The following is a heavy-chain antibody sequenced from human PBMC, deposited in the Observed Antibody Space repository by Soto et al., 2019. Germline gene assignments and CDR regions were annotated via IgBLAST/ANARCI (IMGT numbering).Heavy chain of an antibody. CDR1: GFTFSTYA. CDR2: ISASGGST. D-gene: IGHD1-1*01. Sequence: EVQLLESGGGLVQPGGSLRLSCAASGFTFSTYAMSWVRQAPGKGLEWVSVISASGGSTFYADSVKGRFTVSRDNSRNTLYLQVISLRVEDTAVYYCAKDLRSSTNYNYGMDVWGQGTPVTVSS. J-gene: IGHJ6*02. V-gene: IGHV3-23*01. CDR3: AKDLRSSTNYNYGMDV.